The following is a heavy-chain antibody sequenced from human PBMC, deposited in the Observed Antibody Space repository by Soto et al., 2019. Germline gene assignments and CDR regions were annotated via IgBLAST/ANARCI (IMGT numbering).Heavy chain of an antibody. CDR1: GDSFTNYA. Sequence: SVKVSCKACGDSFTNYAINWVRQAPGQGLEWMGGIIPIFGTADYAQKFQGRVTITADESTSTAYMELSSLRSEDTAVYYCARSLTGTYYYYGMDVWGQGTTVTVSS. CDR2: IIPIFGTA. CDR3: ARSLTGTYYYYGMDV. J-gene: IGHJ6*02. V-gene: IGHV1-69*13. D-gene: IGHD1-20*01.